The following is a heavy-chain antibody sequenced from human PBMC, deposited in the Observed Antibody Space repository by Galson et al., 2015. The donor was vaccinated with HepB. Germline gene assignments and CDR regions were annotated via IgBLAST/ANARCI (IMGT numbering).Heavy chain of an antibody. Sequence: SLRLSCAASGFTFSSYSMNWVRQAPGKGLEWVSSISSSSSYIYYADSVKGRFTISRDNAKNSLYLQMNSLRAEDTAVYYCARGSSAAGTSWWGQGTLVTVSS. J-gene: IGHJ4*02. V-gene: IGHV3-21*01. CDR1: GFTFSSYS. CDR2: ISSSSSYI. D-gene: IGHD6-13*01. CDR3: ARGSSAAGTSW.